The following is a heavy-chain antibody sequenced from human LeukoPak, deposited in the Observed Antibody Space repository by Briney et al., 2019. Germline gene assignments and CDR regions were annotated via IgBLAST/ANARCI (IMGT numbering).Heavy chain of an antibody. J-gene: IGHJ4*02. D-gene: IGHD2-21*01. V-gene: IGHV3-23*01. Sequence: GGSLRLSCAASGFTLCSYAMSWVRQAPGKGLEWVSAISDSGNTYHADSVKGRFTISRDSSKNTLFLQMNRLRPEDAAVDYCAKAPVTTCRGAYCYPFDYWGQGTLVTVSS. CDR2: ISDSGNT. CDR1: GFTLCSYA. CDR3: AKAPVTTCRGAYCYPFDY.